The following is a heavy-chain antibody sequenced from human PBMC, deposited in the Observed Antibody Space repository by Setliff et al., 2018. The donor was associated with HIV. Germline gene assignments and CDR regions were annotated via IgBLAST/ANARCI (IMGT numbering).Heavy chain of an antibody. CDR3: ARDDPAGGIDY. Sequence: LSLTCSVSGGSITSYHWSWIRQAPGKGLEWIAYISTVGSTIYYADSVKGRFTISRDNAKNSLHLQMSSLRAEDTAVYYCARDDPAGGIDYWGQGTLVTVSS. D-gene: IGHD1-26*01. V-gene: IGHV3-11*04. J-gene: IGHJ4*02. CDR1: GGSITSYH. CDR2: ISTVGSTI.